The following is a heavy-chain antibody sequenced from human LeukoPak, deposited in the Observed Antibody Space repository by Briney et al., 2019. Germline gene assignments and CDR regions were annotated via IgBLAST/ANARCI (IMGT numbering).Heavy chain of an antibody. D-gene: IGHD2-15*01. V-gene: IGHV4-59*01. Sequence: PSETLSLTCTVPVGSISSYYWSWIRQPPGKGLEWTGYIYYSGSTNYNPSLKSRVTISVDTSKNQFSLKLSSVTAADTAVYYCARAYCSGGSCYRAFDYWGQGTLVTVSS. CDR1: VGSISSYY. J-gene: IGHJ4*02. CDR2: IYYSGST. CDR3: ARAYCSGGSCYRAFDY.